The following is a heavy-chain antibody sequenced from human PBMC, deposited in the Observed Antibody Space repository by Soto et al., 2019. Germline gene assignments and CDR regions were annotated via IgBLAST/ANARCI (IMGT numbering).Heavy chain of an antibody. V-gene: IGHV1-18*01. Sequence: VQLVQSGGEVRKPEASVTVSCRASGYTFTKYGISWVRQAPGQGLEWMGWISADNDNTNYAQNLQGRVTMTTDTSTSTAYMQLRSLRSDDTAVYFCARGTSGYDYGLFDFWGQGTLVTVSS. CDR1: GYTFTKYG. CDR2: ISADNDNT. D-gene: IGHD5-12*01. CDR3: ARGTSGYDYGLFDF. J-gene: IGHJ4*02.